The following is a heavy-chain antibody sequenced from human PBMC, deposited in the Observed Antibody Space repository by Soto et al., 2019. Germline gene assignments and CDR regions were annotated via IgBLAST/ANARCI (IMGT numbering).Heavy chain of an antibody. V-gene: IGHV1-3*01. J-gene: IGHJ4*02. CDR3: ARAPSWYSFDY. Sequence: GASVKVSCKASGYTFTSYAMHWVRQAPGQRLEWMGWINAGNANTKYSQKFQGRVAFTRDTSASTAYMELSSLRSEDTAVYYCARAPSWYSFDYWGQGTLVTVLL. CDR2: INAGNANT. CDR1: GYTFTSYA. D-gene: IGHD6-13*01.